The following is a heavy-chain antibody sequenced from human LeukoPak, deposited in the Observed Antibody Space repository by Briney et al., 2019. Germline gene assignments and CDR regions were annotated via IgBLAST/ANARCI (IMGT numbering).Heavy chain of an antibody. V-gene: IGHV4-4*07. CDR2: IYSSGST. D-gene: IGHD5-18*01. Sequence: SETLSLTCTVSGGSISSYHWSWIRQPAGKGLEWIGRIYSSGSTNYNPSLKSRVTMSVDTSKNQFSLKLSSVTAADTAVYYCAREVPTAMGNNWFDPWGQGTLVTVSS. J-gene: IGHJ5*02. CDR3: AREVPTAMGNNWFDP. CDR1: GGSISSYH.